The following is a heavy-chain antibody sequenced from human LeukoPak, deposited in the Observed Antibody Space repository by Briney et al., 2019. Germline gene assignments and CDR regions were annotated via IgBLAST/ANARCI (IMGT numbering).Heavy chain of an antibody. CDR2: IYYSGST. CDR3: ARASGPIKKNRFDQ. V-gene: IGHV4-59*01. Sequence: SETLSLTCTVSGGSISSYYWSWIRQPPGKGLEWIGYIYYSGSTNYNPSLKSRVTISVDTSKNQFSLKLSSVTAADTAVYYCARASGPIKKNRFDQWGQGTLVTVSS. D-gene: IGHD1-26*01. J-gene: IGHJ4*02. CDR1: GGSISSYY.